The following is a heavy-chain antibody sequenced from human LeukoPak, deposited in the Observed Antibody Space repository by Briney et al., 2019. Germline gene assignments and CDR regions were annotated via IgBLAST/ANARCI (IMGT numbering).Heavy chain of an antibody. V-gene: IGHV3-48*01. CDR2: ISSGSSTI. CDR3: ARARVVTGDFDY. CDR1: GFTFSSYS. D-gene: IGHD2-21*02. J-gene: IGHJ4*02. Sequence: GGSLRLSCAASGFTFSSYSMNWVRQAPGKGLEWLSYISSGSSTIYYADSVKGRFTISRDNAKNSLYLQMNSLRAEDTAVYYCARARVVTGDFDYWGQGTLVTVSS.